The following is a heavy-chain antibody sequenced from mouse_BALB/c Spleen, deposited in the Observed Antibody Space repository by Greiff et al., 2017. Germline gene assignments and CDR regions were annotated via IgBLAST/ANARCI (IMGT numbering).Heavy chain of an antibody. J-gene: IGHJ1*01. CDR3: ARVGGAGYFDV. Sequence: EVQRVESGGGLVQPGGSLKLSCAASGFTFSSYGMSWVRQTPDKRLELVATINSNGGSTYYPDSVKGRFTISRDNAKNTLYLQMSSLKSEDTAMYYCARVGGAGYFDVWGAGTTVTVSS. CDR2: INSNGGST. V-gene: IGHV5-6-3*01. CDR1: GFTFSSYG.